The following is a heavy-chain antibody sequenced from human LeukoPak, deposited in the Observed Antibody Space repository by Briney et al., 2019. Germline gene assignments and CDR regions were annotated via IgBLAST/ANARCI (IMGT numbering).Heavy chain of an antibody. CDR2: ISSSGSTI. D-gene: IGHD5-12*01. J-gene: IGHJ6*04. CDR1: GFTFSSYE. CDR3: ARVPMGPLRRLRSNYYYYGMDV. Sequence: PGGSLRLSCAASGFTFSSYEMNWVRQAPGKGLEWVSHISSSGSTIYYADSVKGRFTISRDNAKNSLYLQMNSLRAEDTAVYYCARVPMGPLRRLRSNYYYYGMDVWGKGTTVTVSS. V-gene: IGHV3-48*03.